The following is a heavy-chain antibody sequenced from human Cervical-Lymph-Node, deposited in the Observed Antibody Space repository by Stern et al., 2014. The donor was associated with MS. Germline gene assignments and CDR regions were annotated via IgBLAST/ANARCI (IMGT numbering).Heavy chain of an antibody. Sequence: VQLVESGGGVVQPGRSLRLSCAASGFTFSTYGMHWVRQAPGKGLEWVAVIWYDGSNKYYADSVKGRFTISRDNSKNTLYLQMNSLKTEDTAVYYCTTLSGSFKLDYWGQGTLVTVSS. CDR3: TTLSGSFKLDY. CDR1: GFTFSTYG. V-gene: IGHV3-33*01. D-gene: IGHD1-26*01. J-gene: IGHJ4*02. CDR2: IWYDGSNK.